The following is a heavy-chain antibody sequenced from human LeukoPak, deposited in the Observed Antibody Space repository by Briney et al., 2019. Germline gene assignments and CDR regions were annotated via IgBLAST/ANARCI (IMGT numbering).Heavy chain of an antibody. CDR1: GFTFSSHY. CDR2: IKTDGSAP. J-gene: IGHJ4*02. V-gene: IGHV3-74*01. CDR3: AKDQSSSWYCLDY. D-gene: IGHD6-13*01. Sequence: GGSLRLSCAASGFTFSSHYMQWVRQAPGKGLVWVSGIKTDGSAPRYADSVKGRFTISRDNSKNTLYLQMNSLRAEDTAVYYCAKDQSSSWYCLDYWGQGTLVTVSS.